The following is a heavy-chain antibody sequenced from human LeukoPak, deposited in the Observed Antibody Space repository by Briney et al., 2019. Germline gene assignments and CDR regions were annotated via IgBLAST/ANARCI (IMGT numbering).Heavy chain of an antibody. V-gene: IGHV3-11*04. Sequence: GGSLRLSCAASGFTSSDYYMSWIRQAPGKGLEWVSYISSSGSTIYYADSVKGRFTISRDNAKNSLYLKMNSLRAEDTAVYYCARAAYDFWSGYDGYYYYMDVWGKGTTVTVSS. CDR2: ISSSGSTI. D-gene: IGHD3-3*01. CDR3: ARAAYDFWSGYDGYYYYMDV. CDR1: GFTSSDYY. J-gene: IGHJ6*03.